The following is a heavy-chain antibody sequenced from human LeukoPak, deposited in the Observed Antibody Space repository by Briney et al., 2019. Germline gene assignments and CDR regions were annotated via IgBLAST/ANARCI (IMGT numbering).Heavy chain of an antibody. CDR1: GFRFDDHG. CDR3: AKEPREYCSSTSCPNWIDP. Sequence: PGGSLRLSCAASGFRFDDHGMSWVRQAPGKGLEWVSAISASGGTTYYVDFVKGRFTISRDNSKNTLYLQMGSLRVEDTAVYYCAKEPREYCSSTSCPNWIDPWGQGTLVTVSS. V-gene: IGHV3-23*01. CDR2: ISASGGTT. D-gene: IGHD2-2*01. J-gene: IGHJ5*02.